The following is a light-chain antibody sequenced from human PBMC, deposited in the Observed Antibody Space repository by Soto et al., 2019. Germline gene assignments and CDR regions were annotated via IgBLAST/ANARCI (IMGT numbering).Light chain of an antibody. CDR3: SSYSSSSTVL. V-gene: IGLV2-14*01. J-gene: IGLJ3*02. Sequence: QSALTQPASASGSPGQSITISCTGTSSDVGGYNYVSWYQQHRGKAPKLMIYDDSNRPSGVSNRFSGSKSGNTASLTISGLQAEDEADYYCSSYSSSSTVLFGGGTKLTVL. CDR1: SSDVGGYNY. CDR2: DDS.